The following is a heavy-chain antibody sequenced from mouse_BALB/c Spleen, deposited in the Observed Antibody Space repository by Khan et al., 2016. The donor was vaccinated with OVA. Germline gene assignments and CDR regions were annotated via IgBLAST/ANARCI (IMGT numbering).Heavy chain of an antibody. CDR1: GFTFTDYY. CDR3: AKGGYYGNSLFDY. V-gene: IGHV1-84*02. J-gene: IGHJ2*01. Sequence: VQLQESGPELVKPGASVKISCKASGFTFTDYYINWVKQKPGQGLEWIGWIYPGSGNTKYNEKFKGMATLTVDTSSSTAYMQLSSLTSEDTAVSFCAKGGYYGNSLFDYWGQGTTLTVSS. CDR2: IYPGSGNT. D-gene: IGHD1-1*01.